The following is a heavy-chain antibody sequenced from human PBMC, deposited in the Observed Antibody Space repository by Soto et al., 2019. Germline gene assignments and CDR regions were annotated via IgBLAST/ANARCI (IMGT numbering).Heavy chain of an antibody. CDR3: ARHKRQQLVEEPFDI. V-gene: IGHV4-28*01. Sequence: SETLSLTCAVSGYSISSSNWWGWIRQPPGKGLEWIGYIYYSGSTNYNPSLKSRVTISVDTSKNQFSLKLSSVTAADTAVYYCARHKRQQLVEEPFDIWAQGTMVTVSS. J-gene: IGHJ3*02. CDR1: GYSISSSNW. D-gene: IGHD6-13*01. CDR2: IYYSGST.